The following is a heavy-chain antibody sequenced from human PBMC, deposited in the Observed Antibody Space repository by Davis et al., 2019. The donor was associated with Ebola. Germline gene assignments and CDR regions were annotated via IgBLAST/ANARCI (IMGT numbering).Heavy chain of an antibody. V-gene: IGHV4-34*01. D-gene: IGHD5-18*01. CDR1: GGPFSGYY. Sequence: SETLSLTCAVYGGPFSGYYWSWIRQPPGKGLDWIGEINHSGSTNYNPSLKSRVTISVDTSKNQFSLKLSSVTAADTAVYYCARTHTAMVTTNWFDPWGQGTLVTVSS. CDR3: ARTHTAMVTTNWFDP. J-gene: IGHJ5*02. CDR2: INHSGST.